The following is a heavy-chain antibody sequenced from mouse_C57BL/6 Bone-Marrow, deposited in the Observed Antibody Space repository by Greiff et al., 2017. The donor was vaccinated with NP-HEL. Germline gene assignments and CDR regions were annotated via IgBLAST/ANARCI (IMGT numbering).Heavy chain of an antibody. D-gene: IGHD1-1*01. V-gene: IGHV1-69*01. Sequence: QVQLKQPGAELVMPGASVKLSCKASGYTFTSYWMHWVKQRPGQGLEWIGEIDPSDSYTNYNQKFKGKSTLTVDKSSSTAYMQLSSLTSEDSAVYYCARNYPDYYGSTYAMDYWGQGTSVTVSS. CDR3: ARNYPDYYGSTYAMDY. CDR2: IDPSDSYT. J-gene: IGHJ4*01. CDR1: GYTFTSYW.